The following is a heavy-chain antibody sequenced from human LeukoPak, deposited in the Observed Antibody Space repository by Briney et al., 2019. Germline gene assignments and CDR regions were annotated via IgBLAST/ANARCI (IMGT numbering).Heavy chain of an antibody. CDR2: ISDSGDST. CDR3: AKSHSVGYRGYFDY. Sequence: GGSLRLPCAASGFTFTTYAMSWVRQAPGQGLEWISTISDSGDSTYYADSVKGRFTISRDNSKNTLYVQMNSLRAEDTAVYYCAKSHSVGYRGYFDYWGQGTLVTVSS. V-gene: IGHV3-23*01. D-gene: IGHD5-12*01. CDR1: GFTFTTYA. J-gene: IGHJ4*02.